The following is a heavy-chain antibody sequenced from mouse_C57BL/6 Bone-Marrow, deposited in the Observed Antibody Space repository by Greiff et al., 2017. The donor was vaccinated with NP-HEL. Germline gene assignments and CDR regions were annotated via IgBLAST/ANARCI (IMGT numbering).Heavy chain of an antibody. V-gene: IGHV3-6*01. CDR1: GYSITSGYY. Sequence: EVQLVESGPGLVKPSQSLSLTCSVTGYSITSGYYWNWIRQFPGNKLEWMGYISYDGSNNYNPSLKNRISITRDTSKNQFFLKLNSVTTEDTATYYCAREYYGSFWYFDVWGTGTTVTVSS. CDR2: ISYDGSN. J-gene: IGHJ1*03. CDR3: AREYYGSFWYFDV. D-gene: IGHD1-1*01.